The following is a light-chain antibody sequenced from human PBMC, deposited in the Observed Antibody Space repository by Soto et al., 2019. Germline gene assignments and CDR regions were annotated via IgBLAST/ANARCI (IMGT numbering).Light chain of an antibody. CDR2: AAS. Sequence: DIQMTQTPYSLSASVGDRVTITCRASQSISSYLNWYQQKPGKAPKLLIYAASSLQSGVPSRFSGSGSGTDFTLTISSLQPEDFATYYCQQSYSTSPTFGQGTKVDIK. CDR3: QQSYSTSPT. V-gene: IGKV1-39*01. J-gene: IGKJ1*01. CDR1: QSISSY.